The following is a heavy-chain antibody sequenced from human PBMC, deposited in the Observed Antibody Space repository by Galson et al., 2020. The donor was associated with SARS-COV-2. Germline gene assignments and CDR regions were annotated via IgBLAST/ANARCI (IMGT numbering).Heavy chain of an antibody. CDR2: TSATT. Sequence: GESLKISCVASGFTFSRYDMSWVRQAPGQGLEWVATTSATTYYADSVRRRFIISRDDSNNILYLQMNGLSADDTAVYYCAKDFVRGIGYMDVWGPGTTVTVSS. CDR3: AKDFVRGIGYMDV. J-gene: IGHJ6*03. V-gene: IGHV3-23*01. D-gene: IGHD3-10*02. CDR1: GFTFSRYD.